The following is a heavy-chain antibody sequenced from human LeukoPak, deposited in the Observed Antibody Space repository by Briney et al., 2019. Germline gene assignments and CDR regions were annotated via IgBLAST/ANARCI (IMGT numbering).Heavy chain of an antibody. Sequence: GGSLRLSCAASGFTFSSYWMSWVRQAPGKGLEWVANIKQDGSGKYYVDSVKGRFTISRDNAKNSLYLQMNSLRAEDTAVYYCARALGSYYYDSSGYYYQGYWGQGTLVTVSS. CDR1: GFTFSSYW. CDR3: ARALGSYYYDSSGYYYQGY. V-gene: IGHV3-7*01. CDR2: IKQDGSGK. D-gene: IGHD3-22*01. J-gene: IGHJ4*02.